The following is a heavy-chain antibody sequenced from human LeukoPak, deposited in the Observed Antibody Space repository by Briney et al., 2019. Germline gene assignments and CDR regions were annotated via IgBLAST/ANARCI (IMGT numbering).Heavy chain of an antibody. J-gene: IGHJ2*01. CDR2: IYHSGGT. V-gene: IGHV4-34*01. CDR1: GGSFSGYY. Sequence: SETLSLTCAVYGGSFSGYYWSWIRQPPGKGLEWIGEIYHSGGTNYNPSLKSRVTMSVDKSRNQFSLKLSSVTAADTAVYYCARGYYSYWYFDLWGRGTLVTVSS. D-gene: IGHD2-21*01. CDR3: ARGYYSYWYFDL.